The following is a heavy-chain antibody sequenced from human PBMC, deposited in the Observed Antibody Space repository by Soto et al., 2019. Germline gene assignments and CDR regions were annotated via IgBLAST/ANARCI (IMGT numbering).Heavy chain of an antibody. CDR3: ARDRDDYGSGNYYNRIDF. J-gene: IGHJ4*02. V-gene: IGHV1-69*01. D-gene: IGHD3-10*01. CDR2: IIPLFGTP. CDR1: GGIFSTYA. Sequence: QVQLVQSGAEVKKPGSSVKVSCKASGGIFSTYAISWLRQAPGQGLEWMGGIIPLFGTPNYARRFQGRVTITADESTSTAYMGLSRLRSEDTAVYYCARDRDDYGSGNYYNRIDFWGQGTLVTVSS.